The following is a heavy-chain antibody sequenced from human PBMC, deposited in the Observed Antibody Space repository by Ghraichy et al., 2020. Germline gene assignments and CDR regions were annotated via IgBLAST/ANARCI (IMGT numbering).Heavy chain of an antibody. J-gene: IGHJ4*02. Sequence: SETLSLTCTVSGCSISSSSYYWVWMRQPPGKGLEWIGTIYYSGTTYYNPSLKSRVTISIDTSKNQFSLKLTSVTAADTAVYYCASTPPHLATIGAVDYWGQGTLVTVSS. CDR2: IYYSGTT. D-gene: IGHD1/OR15-1a*01. CDR3: ASTPPHLATIGAVDY. V-gene: IGHV4-39*01. CDR1: GCSISSSSYY.